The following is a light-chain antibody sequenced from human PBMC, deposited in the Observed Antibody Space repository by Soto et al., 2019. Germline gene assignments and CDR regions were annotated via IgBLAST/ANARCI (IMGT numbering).Light chain of an antibody. CDR1: NSDVGAYNY. J-gene: IGLJ1*01. V-gene: IGLV2-11*01. Sequence: HSVLTQPRSVSGFPGQSLTISCTGTNSDVGAYNYVSWYQQHPGKAPKLIIYDVTKRPSGVPARFSGSKSGNTATLTVSGLQAEDEADYYCCSYAGDTPYVFGDGTKVTVL. CDR2: DVT. CDR3: CSYAGDTPYV.